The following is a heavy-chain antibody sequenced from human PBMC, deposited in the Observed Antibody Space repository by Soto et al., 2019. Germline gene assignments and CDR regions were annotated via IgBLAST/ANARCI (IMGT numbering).Heavy chain of an antibody. V-gene: IGHV3-23*01. CDR2: ISGSGGST. Sequence: GGSLRLSCAASGFTFSSYAMSWVRQAPGKGLEWVSAISGSGGSTYYADSVKGRFTISRDNSKNTLYLQMNSLRAEDTAVYYCAKKASPGTHVGYYYYYMDVWGKGTTVTVSS. D-gene: IGHD1-1*01. J-gene: IGHJ6*03. CDR3: AKKASPGTHVGYYYYYMDV. CDR1: GFTFSSYA.